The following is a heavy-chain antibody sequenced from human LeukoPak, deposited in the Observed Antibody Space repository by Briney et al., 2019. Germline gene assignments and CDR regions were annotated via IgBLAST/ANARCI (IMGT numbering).Heavy chain of an antibody. CDR2: MNIDGTSI. D-gene: IGHD1-26*01. CDR3: ARDSGGSEYYFDY. J-gene: IGHJ4*02. CDR1: GFTISNFW. V-gene: IGHV3-74*01. Sequence: GGSLRLSCAATGFTISNFWMHWVRQAPGKGLVWVSRMNIDGTSISYADSVKGRFTISRDNAKNTLYLQMNSLRAEDTAVYYCARDSGGSEYYFDYWGQGTLVTVSS.